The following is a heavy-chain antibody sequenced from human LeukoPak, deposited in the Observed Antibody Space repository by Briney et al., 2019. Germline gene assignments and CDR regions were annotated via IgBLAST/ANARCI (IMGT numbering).Heavy chain of an antibody. CDR2: INPSGGST. J-gene: IGHJ4*02. CDR1: GYTFTSYY. D-gene: IGHD4-17*01. Sequence: GASVKVSCKASGYTFTSYYMYWVRQAPGQGLEWMGIINPSGGSTSYAQKFQGRVTMTRDTSTSTVYMELSSLRSEDTAVYYCARDRYGDYGDYRGQGTLVTVSS. CDR3: ARDRYGDYGDY. V-gene: IGHV1-46*01.